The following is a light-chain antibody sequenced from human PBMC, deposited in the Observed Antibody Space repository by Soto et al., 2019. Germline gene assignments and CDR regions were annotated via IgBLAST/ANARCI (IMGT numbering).Light chain of an antibody. V-gene: IGKV1-5*03. J-gene: IGKJ4*01. Sequence: DIQMTQSPSTLSASVGDRVTITCRASQSISSWLAWYQQKPWKAPKLLIYKASSLESGVPSRFSGSGSGTEFTLTISSLQPDDFATYYCQQYNSHSLTFGGGTKVEIK. CDR2: KAS. CDR1: QSISSW. CDR3: QQYNSHSLT.